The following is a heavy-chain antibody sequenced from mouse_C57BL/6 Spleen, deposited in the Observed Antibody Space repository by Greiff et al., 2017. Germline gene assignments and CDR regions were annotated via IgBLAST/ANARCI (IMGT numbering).Heavy chain of an antibody. D-gene: IGHD2-3*01. CDR1: GFTFSDYY. J-gene: IGHJ2*01. Sequence: EVKLVESGGGLVQPGGSLKLSCAASGFTFSDYYMYWVRQTPEKRLEWVAYISNGGGSPYYPDTVKGRFTISRDNAKNTLYLQMSRLKSEDTAMYYCARRGDGYSFDYWGQGTTLTVSS. CDR2: ISNGGGSP. V-gene: IGHV5-12*01. CDR3: ARRGDGYSFDY.